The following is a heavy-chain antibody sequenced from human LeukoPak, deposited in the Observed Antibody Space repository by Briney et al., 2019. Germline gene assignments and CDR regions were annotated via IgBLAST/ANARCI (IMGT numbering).Heavy chain of an antibody. Sequence: AGGSLRLSWASSGFTFSSYSTSWVRQALGQGLEWVSTISDPHSGSQTHYADSVKGRFTISRDDSQNAVYLQMDSLRAEDSAVCYCTTRVQHHLDYWGQGTQVTVSS. CDR1: GFTFSSYS. J-gene: IGHJ4*02. CDR3: TTRVQHHLDY. CDR2: ISDPHSGSQT. D-gene: IGHD4/OR15-4a*01. V-gene: IGHV3-23*01.